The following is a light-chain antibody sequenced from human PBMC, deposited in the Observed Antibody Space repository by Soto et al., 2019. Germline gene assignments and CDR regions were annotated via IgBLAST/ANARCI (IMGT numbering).Light chain of an antibody. CDR1: QCIGDT. V-gene: IGKV3-20*01. Sequence: EVVMTHSPATLSVSPVEGVTLSFMANQCIGDTLSWYHHKPGQTPRLLIYVASNRATGIPDRFSGSGSGTDFTLTISRLEPEDFAVYYCQQYGSSGTFGQGTKVDI. CDR2: VAS. J-gene: IGKJ1*01. CDR3: QQYGSSGT.